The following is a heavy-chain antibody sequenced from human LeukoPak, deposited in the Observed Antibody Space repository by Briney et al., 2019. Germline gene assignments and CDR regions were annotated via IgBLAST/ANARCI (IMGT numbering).Heavy chain of an antibody. CDR1: GGSFSGYY. CDR2: INHRVST. V-gene: IGHV4-34*01. CDR3: ARGFTTSVPFDY. D-gene: IGHD2-2*01. J-gene: IGHJ4*02. Sequence: PSETLSLTCAHHGGSFSGYYWSWIRQPPGKGLEWIGEINHRVSTNYNTSIKSRVTISVHTSNNKFSLKHIYVTAAGTDVYYSARGFTTSVPFDYWGQGTLVTVSS.